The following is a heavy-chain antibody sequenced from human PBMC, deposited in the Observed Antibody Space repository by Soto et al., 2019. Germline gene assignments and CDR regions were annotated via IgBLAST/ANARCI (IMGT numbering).Heavy chain of an antibody. CDR3: ARGKGMEENYFYYGLDI. V-gene: IGHV1-3*01. D-gene: IGHD1-1*01. CDR1: GYTFSTYA. CDR2: LNGGTGQT. J-gene: IGHJ6*02. Sequence: QVQVVQSGAEVKKPGASVKVSCKASGYTFSTYAMHWVRQAPGQSLEWMGWLNGGTGQTRYSQKFQHRVIITRDTSASTGYMELSSLTSEDTAVYYCARGKGMEENYFYYGLDIWGQGTTVTVSS.